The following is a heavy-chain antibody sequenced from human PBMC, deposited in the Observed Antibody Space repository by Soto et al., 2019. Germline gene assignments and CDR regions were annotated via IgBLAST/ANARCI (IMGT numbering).Heavy chain of an antibody. J-gene: IGHJ6*03. CDR1: GGACSGYD. CDR3: ARGREGGDILTGYYRKNYYYYMDV. Sequence: PSGTLALTCAVYGGACSGYDWSWIRQPPGKGLEWIGEINHSGSTNYNPSLKSRVTISVDTSKNQFSLKLSSVTAADTAVYYCARGREGGDILTGYYRKNYYYYMDVWGKGTTVT. V-gene: IGHV4-34*01. CDR2: INHSGST. D-gene: IGHD3-9*01.